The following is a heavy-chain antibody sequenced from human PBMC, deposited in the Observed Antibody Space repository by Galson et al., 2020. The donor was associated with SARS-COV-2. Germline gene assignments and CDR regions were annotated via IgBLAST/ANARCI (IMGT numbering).Heavy chain of an antibody. V-gene: IGHV3-48*03. D-gene: IGHD2-2*02. J-gene: IGHJ5*02. CDR3: ARQYQLLYRYYDL. CDR2: ISGGSSYI. CDR1: GFSLSDYE. Sequence: GGSLRLSCVASGFSLSDYEMNWVRQAPGKGLEWVSYISGGSSYIYYADSVEGRFTISRDNARNSLYLQMNSLRVEDTAVYFCARQYQLLYRYYDLWGQGTLVTVSS.